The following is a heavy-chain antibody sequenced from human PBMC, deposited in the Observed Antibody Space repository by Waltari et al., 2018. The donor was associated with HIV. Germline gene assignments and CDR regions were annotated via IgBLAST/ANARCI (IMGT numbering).Heavy chain of an antibody. Sequence: EVQLVESGGDLVQPGGSLRLSCAASGFTFSIYWMSWVRQAPGQGLEWVANIKNDGSEKYYVASVKGRFTISRDNAKNSLYLQMNSLRADDTGIYYCARGASYFRYWGQGTLATVSS. CDR2: IKNDGSEK. D-gene: IGHD6-6*01. CDR3: ARGASYFRY. J-gene: IGHJ1*01. V-gene: IGHV3-7*01. CDR1: GFTFSIYW.